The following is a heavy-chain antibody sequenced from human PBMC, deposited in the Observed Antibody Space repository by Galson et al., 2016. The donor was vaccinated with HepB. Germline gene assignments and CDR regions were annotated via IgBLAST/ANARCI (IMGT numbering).Heavy chain of an antibody. CDR3: AGSGYDFWSGLEY. J-gene: IGHJ4*02. CDR1: GFTVSTNY. D-gene: IGHD3-3*01. Sequence: LRLSCAASGFTVSTNYMTWVRPAPGKGLEWVSVIYSGGTTYYADAVTGRFTISRDHSKNPLYLQMTILTAEASAVYYCAGSGYDFWSGLEYWGPGIPVTVSS. V-gene: IGHV3-53*01. CDR2: IYSGGTT.